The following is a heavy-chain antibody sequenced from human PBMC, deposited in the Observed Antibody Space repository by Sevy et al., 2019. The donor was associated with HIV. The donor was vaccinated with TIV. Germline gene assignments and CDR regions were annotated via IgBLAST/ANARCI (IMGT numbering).Heavy chain of an antibody. J-gene: IGHJ4*02. V-gene: IGHV3-15*01. CDR1: GFTFIDAW. CDR2: IKSKSDGATT. D-gene: IGHD3-10*01. CDR3: TTVWAVWFREILSY. Sequence: GGSLRLSCAASGFTFIDAWMSWVRQAPGKGLEWVGRIKSKSDGATTDYAAPVKGRFTISRDDSNNMVHLQMNNLKIEDTAVYYCTTVWAVWFREILSYWGRGTLVTVSS.